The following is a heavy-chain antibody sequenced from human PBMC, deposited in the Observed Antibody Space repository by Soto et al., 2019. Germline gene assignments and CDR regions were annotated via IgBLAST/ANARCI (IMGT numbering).Heavy chain of an antibody. V-gene: IGHV4-31*03. J-gene: IGHJ4*02. D-gene: IGHD5-18*01. Sequence: QVQLQESGPGLVKPSQTLSLTCTVSGGSISSGGYYWSWIRQHPGKGPEWIGYIYYSGSTYYNPSLKSRVTISVDTSKNQFSLKLSSVTAADTAVYYCAREDTAMGKVDYWGQGTLVTVSS. CDR2: IYYSGST. CDR1: GGSISSGGYY. CDR3: AREDTAMGKVDY.